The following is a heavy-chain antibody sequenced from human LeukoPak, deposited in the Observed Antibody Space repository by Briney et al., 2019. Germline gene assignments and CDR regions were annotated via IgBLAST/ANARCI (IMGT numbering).Heavy chain of an antibody. Sequence: SETLSLTCAVSADSFSSHYWNWIRQPPGKGLEWIGYISYIGSTNYNPSLKSRVTISIDTSKNQFSLKLSSVTAADTAVYYCARDLVTVTKGFDIWGQGTMVSVSS. CDR3: ARDLVTVTKGFDI. CDR1: ADSFSSHY. D-gene: IGHD4-17*01. V-gene: IGHV4-59*11. CDR2: ISYIGST. J-gene: IGHJ3*02.